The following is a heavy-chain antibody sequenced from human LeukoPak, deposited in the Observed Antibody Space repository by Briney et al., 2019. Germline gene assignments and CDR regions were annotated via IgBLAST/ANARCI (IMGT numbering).Heavy chain of an antibody. D-gene: IGHD4-17*01. CDR3: ARDGTTVSPAV. Sequence: SETLSLTCTVSGGSISSSSYYWGWIRQPPGKGLEWIGNIYYSGSTYYNPSLKSRVTISVDTSKNQLSLKLRSVTAADTAVYYCARDGTTVSPAVWGKGTTVTVSS. CDR1: GGSISSSSYY. J-gene: IGHJ6*04. V-gene: IGHV4-39*07. CDR2: IYYSGST.